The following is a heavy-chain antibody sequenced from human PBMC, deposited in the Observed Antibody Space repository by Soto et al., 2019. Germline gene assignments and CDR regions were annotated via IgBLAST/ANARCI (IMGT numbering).Heavy chain of an antibody. V-gene: IGHV4-4*02. CDR1: GGSISSSNW. J-gene: IGHJ4*02. D-gene: IGHD1-26*01. CDR2: IYHSGST. Sequence: SETLSLTCAVSGGSISSSNWWSWVRQPPGKGLVWIGEIYHSGSTNYNPSLKSRVTISVDKSKNQFSLKLSSVTAADTAVYYCARSKWELLLSGFDYWGQGTLVTVSS. CDR3: ARSKWELLLSGFDY.